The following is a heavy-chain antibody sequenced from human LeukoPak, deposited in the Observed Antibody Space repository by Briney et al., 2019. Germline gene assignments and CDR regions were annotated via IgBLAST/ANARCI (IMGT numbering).Heavy chain of an antibody. D-gene: IGHD6-19*01. CDR1: GGSISSSY. Sequence: PSETLSLTCTVSGGSISSSYWSWIRQPPGKTLEWIGYIYDTGSTSGSTTYNPSLRSRVTISLDTPKKQFSLRLSSVTAADTAIYYCMRAPYGSIYYSDNWGQGTLVTVSS. V-gene: IGHV4-4*09. CDR2: IYDTGSTSGST. CDR3: MRAPYGSIYYSDN. J-gene: IGHJ4*02.